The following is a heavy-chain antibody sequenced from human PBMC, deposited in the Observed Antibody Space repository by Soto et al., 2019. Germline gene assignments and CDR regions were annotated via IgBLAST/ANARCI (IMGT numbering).Heavy chain of an antibody. CDR1: GGTFSSYA. D-gene: IGHD5-18*01. CDR3: AMHVDTAMVTDRYYYYYGIGV. CDR2: LIPIFGTA. Sequence: QVQLVQSGAEVKKPGSSVKVSCKASGGTFSSYAIRWVRQAPGQGLEWMGGLIPIFGTANYAQKFQGRVKVTADESTSPAYMHLSSLRSEDTAVYYCAMHVDTAMVTDRYYYYYGIGVWGQGTTVTVFS. V-gene: IGHV1-69*01. J-gene: IGHJ6*02.